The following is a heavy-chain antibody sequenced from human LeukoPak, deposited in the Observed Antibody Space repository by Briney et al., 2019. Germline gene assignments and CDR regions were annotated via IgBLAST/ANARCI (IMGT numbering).Heavy chain of an antibody. D-gene: IGHD3-3*01. Sequence: GRSLRLSCAASGFTFSSYAMHWVRQAPGKGLEWVAVISYDGSNKYYADSVKGRFTISRDNSKNTLYLQMNSLRAEDTAVYYCAKDVLEWLSESINWFDPWGQGTLVTVSS. V-gene: IGHV3-30*04. CDR2: ISYDGSNK. CDR1: GFTFSSYA. J-gene: IGHJ5*02. CDR3: AKDVLEWLSESINWFDP.